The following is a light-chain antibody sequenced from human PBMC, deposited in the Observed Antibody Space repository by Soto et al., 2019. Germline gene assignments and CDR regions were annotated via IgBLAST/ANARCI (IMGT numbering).Light chain of an antibody. J-gene: IGKJ4*01. Sequence: DIQLTQSPSVLSASVGDTVTITCRVSQALSNYLAWYQQKPGKAPDLLIYSASTLQSGVPSRFSGSGSETEFSLTIRALQPEDFATYYCQQLSRYPLTFGGGTKVDIK. CDR2: SAS. CDR3: QQLSRYPLT. CDR1: QALSNY. V-gene: IGKV1-9*01.